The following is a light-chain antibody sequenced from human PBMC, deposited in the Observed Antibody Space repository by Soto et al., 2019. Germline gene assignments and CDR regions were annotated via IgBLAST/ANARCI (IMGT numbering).Light chain of an antibody. J-gene: IGLJ1*01. CDR3: NSYTSSTFYV. Sequence: QSVLTQPASVSGSPGQSITISCTGTSSDVGGYNYVSWYQQHPGKAPKLMIYEVSNRPSGVSNRSSGSKSGNTASLTISGLQAEDEADYYCNSYTSSTFYVFGTGTKVTVL. CDR1: SSDVGGYNY. CDR2: EVS. V-gene: IGLV2-14*01.